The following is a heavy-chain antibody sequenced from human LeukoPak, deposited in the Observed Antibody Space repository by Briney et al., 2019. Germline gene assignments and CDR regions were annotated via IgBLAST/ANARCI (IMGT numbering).Heavy chain of an antibody. CDR1: GFTFSSYS. J-gene: IGHJ3*02. CDR2: ISSSSSYI. Sequence: GGSLRLSCAASGFTFSSYSMNWVRQAPGKGLEWVSSISSSSSYIYYADSVKGRFTISRDNAKNSLYLQMNSLRAEDTAVYYCARGIPSSEWFGDYAFDIWGQGTMVTVSS. V-gene: IGHV3-21*04. CDR3: ARGIPSSEWFGDYAFDI. D-gene: IGHD3-10*01.